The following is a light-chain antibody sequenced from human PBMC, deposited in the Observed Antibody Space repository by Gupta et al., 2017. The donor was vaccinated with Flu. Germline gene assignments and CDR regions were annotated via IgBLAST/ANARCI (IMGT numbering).Light chain of an antibody. V-gene: IGKV1-27*01. CDR1: QAISNY. CDR3: QNYNGAPWT. CDR2: GTS. J-gene: IGKJ1*01. Sequence: GDTVTIACRASQAISNYLAWYQHKPGKAPDLLIYGTSTLQIGVLSRFSGSGSGTEFTLTISGLQPEDVATYYCQNYNGAPWTFGQGTKVDI.